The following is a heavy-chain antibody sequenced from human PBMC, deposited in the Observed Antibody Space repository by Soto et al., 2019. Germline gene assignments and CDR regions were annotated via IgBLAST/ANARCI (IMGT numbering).Heavy chain of an antibody. CDR2: VDQDGSAK. Sequence: GGSLRLSCAASGFAFNRYYMSWVRQAPGKGLEWVATVDQDGSAKYYVDSVKGRFTISRDNAKNSLYVQMNSLRGEDTAVYYCARYCAYDSIYYCSSDRLDYWGKGTPVTVSS. J-gene: IGHJ4*02. CDR3: ARYCAYDSIYYCSSDRLDY. D-gene: IGHD3-22*01. V-gene: IGHV3-7*01. CDR1: GFAFNRYY.